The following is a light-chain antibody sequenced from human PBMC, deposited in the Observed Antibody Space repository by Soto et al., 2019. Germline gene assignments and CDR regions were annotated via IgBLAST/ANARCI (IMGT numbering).Light chain of an antibody. J-gene: IGLJ1*01. V-gene: IGLV2-14*02. CDR2: ETT. CDR1: SSDVGNSNL. Sequence: QSALTQPASVSGSPGQSITISCTGSSSDVGNSNLVSWFQQDPGKAPKLILYETTERPSGVSGRFSGSKSGDTASLTISGLQAEDEADYYCSSYAGSSNVFGTGTKLTVL. CDR3: SSYAGSSNV.